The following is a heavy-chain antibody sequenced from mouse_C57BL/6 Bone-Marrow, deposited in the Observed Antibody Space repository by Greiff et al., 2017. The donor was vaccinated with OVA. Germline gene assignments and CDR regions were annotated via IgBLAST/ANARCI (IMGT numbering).Heavy chain of an antibody. CDR2: INPNNGGT. J-gene: IGHJ3*01. V-gene: IGHV1-22*01. CDR1: GYTFTDYN. CDR3: ARRKGWLLRFAY. Sequence: VQLQQSGPELVKPGASVKMSCKASGYTFTDYNMHWVKQSPGKSLEWIGYINPNNGGTSYNQKFKGKATLTVNKSSSTAYMELRSLTSEDSAVYYCARRKGWLLRFAYWGQGTLVTVSA. D-gene: IGHD2-3*01.